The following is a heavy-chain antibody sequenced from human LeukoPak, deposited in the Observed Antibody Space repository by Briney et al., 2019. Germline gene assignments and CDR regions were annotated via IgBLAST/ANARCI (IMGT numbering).Heavy chain of an antibody. CDR2: IYYSGST. D-gene: IGHD3-22*01. CDR3: ARARYDSSGYPDY. J-gene: IGHJ4*02. CDR1: GGSISSYY. Sequence: PSETLSLTCTVSGGSISSYYWSWIRQPPGKGLEWIGYIYYSGSTNYNPSLKSRVTISVDTSKNQFSLKLSSVTAAGTAVYYCARARYDSSGYPDYWGQGTLVTVSS. V-gene: IGHV4-59*01.